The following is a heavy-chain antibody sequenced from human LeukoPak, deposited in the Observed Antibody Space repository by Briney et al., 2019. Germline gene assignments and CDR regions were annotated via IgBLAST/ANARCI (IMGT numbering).Heavy chain of an antibody. J-gene: IGHJ4*02. Sequence: GGSLRLSCAASAFTFSNFGMQWVRQAPGKGLEWVAFIRYDGSNKFYADSVKGRFTVSRDNSKDTLYLQLDSLRIEDTAVYYCAKDRLREPGAWGQGTLVTVSP. CDR3: AKDRLREPGA. CDR2: IRYDGSNK. V-gene: IGHV3-30*02. D-gene: IGHD1-26*01. CDR1: AFTFSNFG.